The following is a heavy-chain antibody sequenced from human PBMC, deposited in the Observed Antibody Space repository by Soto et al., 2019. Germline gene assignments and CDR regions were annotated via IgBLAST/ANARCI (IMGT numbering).Heavy chain of an antibody. V-gene: IGHV4-34*01. D-gene: IGHD1-26*01. J-gene: IGHJ4*02. CDR3: ARRVGKFLRFDY. CDR2: INHSGST. Sequence: SETLSLTCAVYGGSFSGYYWSWIRQPPGKGLEWIGEINHSGSTNYNPSLKSRVTISVDTSKNQFSLKLSSVTAADTAVYYCARRVGKFLRFDYWGQGTLVTVSS. CDR1: GGSFSGYY.